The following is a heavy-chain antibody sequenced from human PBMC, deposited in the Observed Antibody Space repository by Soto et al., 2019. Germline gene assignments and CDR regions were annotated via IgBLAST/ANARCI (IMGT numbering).Heavy chain of an antibody. CDR2: IYYSGST. J-gene: IGHJ4*02. D-gene: IGHD6-19*01. CDR3: ASPLSGWYYFDY. CDR1: GGSISSSSYY. V-gene: IGHV4-39*01. Sequence: SETLSLTCTVSGGSISSSSYYWGWIRQPPGKGLEWIGSIYYSGSTYYNPSLKSRVTISVDTSKNQFSLKLSSVTAADTAVYYCASPLSGWYYFDYWGQGTLVTVSS.